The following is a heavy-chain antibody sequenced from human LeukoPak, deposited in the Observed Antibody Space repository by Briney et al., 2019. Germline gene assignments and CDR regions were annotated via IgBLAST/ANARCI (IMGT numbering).Heavy chain of an antibody. J-gene: IGHJ6*02. Sequence: GGSLRLSCAASGFTFSSYGMHWVRQAPGKGLEWVAVISYDGSNKYYADSVKGRFTISRDNSKNTLYLQMNSLRAEDTAVYYCASQDLDYYYGMDVWGRGTTVTVSS. CDR1: GFTFSSYG. V-gene: IGHV3-30*03. CDR2: ISYDGSNK. CDR3: ASQDLDYYYGMDV.